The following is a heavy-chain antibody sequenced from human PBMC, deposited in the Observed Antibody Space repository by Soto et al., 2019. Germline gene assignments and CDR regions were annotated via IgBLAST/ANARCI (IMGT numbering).Heavy chain of an antibody. CDR1: GYTFTSYG. D-gene: IGHD3-22*01. V-gene: IGHV1-18*01. Sequence: ASVKVSCKASGYTFTSYGISWVRQAPGQGLEWMGWISAYNGKTNYAQKLQGRVTMTTDTSTSTAYMELRSLRSDDTAVYYCARERFYYDSSNFRYYDYWGQGTPVTVSS. CDR2: ISAYNGKT. CDR3: ARERFYYDSSNFRYYDY. J-gene: IGHJ4*02.